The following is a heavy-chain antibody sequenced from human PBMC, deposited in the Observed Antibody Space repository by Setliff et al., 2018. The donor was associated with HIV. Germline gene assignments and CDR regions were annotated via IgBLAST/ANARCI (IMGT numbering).Heavy chain of an antibody. CDR1: GGSISSSSYY. J-gene: IGHJ4*02. Sequence: SETLSLTCTVSGGSISSSSYYWGWIRQPPGKGLEWIGSIDYSGSTSYNPSLKSRVTASVDTPENQFSLKLSSVTAADTAVYYCARTMGVTYFDYWGQGTLVTVSS. V-gene: IGHV4-39*01. D-gene: IGHD1-26*01. CDR3: ARTMGVTYFDY. CDR2: IDYSGST.